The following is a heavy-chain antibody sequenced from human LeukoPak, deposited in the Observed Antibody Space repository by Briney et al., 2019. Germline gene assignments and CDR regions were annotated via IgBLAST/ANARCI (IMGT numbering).Heavy chain of an antibody. D-gene: IGHD3-10*01. Sequence: GGSLRLSCAASGFTFSHHGMNWVRQAPGKGLEWVSAISGSGGSTYYAGSVKGRFTISRDNSKNTLYLQMNSLRAEDTAVYYCAKKSRGSGSYYGDYWGQGILVTVSS. J-gene: IGHJ4*02. CDR3: AKKSRGSGSYYGDY. CDR1: GFTFSHHG. V-gene: IGHV3-23*01. CDR2: ISGSGGST.